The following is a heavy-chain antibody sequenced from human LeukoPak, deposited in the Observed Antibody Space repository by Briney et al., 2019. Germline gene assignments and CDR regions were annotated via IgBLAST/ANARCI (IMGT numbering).Heavy chain of an antibody. V-gene: IGHV3-11*01. CDR3: AREETYYDILTGYHRPLYFDY. Sequence: GGSLRLSCAASGFTFSDYYMSWIRQAPGKGLEWVSYISSSGSTIYYADSVKGRFTIPRDNAKNSLYLQMNSLRAEDTAVYYCAREETYYDILTGYHRPLYFDYWGQGTLVTVFS. D-gene: IGHD3-9*01. J-gene: IGHJ4*02. CDR2: ISSSGSTI. CDR1: GFTFSDYY.